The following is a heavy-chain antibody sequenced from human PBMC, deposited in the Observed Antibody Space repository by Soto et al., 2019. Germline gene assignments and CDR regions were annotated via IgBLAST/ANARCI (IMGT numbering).Heavy chain of an antibody. CDR2: IYYSGSA. CDR3: ARGVGFGYYYYHMDL. CDR1: GDSVTSVSDY. Sequence: SETLSLTCTVSGDSVTSVSDYWSWIRRTPGKGLEWIGYIYYSGSADYNPSLGSRVTISIDTSKNQFSLKLPSVTAADTAVYYCARGVGFGYYYYHMDLWGQGTTVTVSS. V-gene: IGHV4-61*01. D-gene: IGHD3-10*01. J-gene: IGHJ6*02.